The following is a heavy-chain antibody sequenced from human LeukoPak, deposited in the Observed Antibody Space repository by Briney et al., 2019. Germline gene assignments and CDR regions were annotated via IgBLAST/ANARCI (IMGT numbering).Heavy chain of an antibody. J-gene: IGHJ4*02. CDR3: VRGCNRASCPYYFDS. D-gene: IGHD2/OR15-2a*01. CDR1: GFTLSAYW. V-gene: IGHV3-7*01. CDR2: IKQDGSQT. Sequence: GGAPRLSRETSGFTLSAYWMSWGRQAPGEGLEWVAQIKQDGSQTYHADSVKGRFTISRDNAENSLYLQMNSLRAEDTAVYYCVRGCNRASCPYYFDSWAQGTLVTVSS.